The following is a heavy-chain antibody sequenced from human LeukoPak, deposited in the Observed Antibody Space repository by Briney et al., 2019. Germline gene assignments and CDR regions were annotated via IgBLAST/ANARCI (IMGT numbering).Heavy chain of an antibody. CDR1: GYTFIDDY. D-gene: IGHD2-21*02. CDR3: ATDVETGS. CDR2: INPKSGDS. Sequence: ASVKVSCKASGYTFIDDYIYWLRQAPGQGPEYMGWINPKSGDSRFVEKFQGRVTLTRDTSIRTTYLELKRLRCDDTAVYYCATDVETGSWGQETLVTVSS. V-gene: IGHV1-2*02. J-gene: IGHJ5*02.